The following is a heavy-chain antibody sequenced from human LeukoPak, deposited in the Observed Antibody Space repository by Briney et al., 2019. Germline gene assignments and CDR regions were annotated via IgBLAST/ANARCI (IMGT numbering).Heavy chain of an antibody. Sequence: GASVKVSCKASGYTFSTYDINWVRQATGQGLEWMGWMNPNSGNTGYAQKFQGRVTMTRNTAINTAYMELSSLRSEDTAVYYCASGVAQFDPWGQGTLVTVYS. V-gene: IGHV1-8*01. D-gene: IGHD2-15*01. J-gene: IGHJ5*02. CDR3: ASGVAQFDP. CDR2: MNPNSGNT. CDR1: GYTFSTYD.